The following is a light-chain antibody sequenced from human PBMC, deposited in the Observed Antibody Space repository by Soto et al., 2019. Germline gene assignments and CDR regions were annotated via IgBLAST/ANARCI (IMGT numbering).Light chain of an antibody. CDR2: GAS. CDR1: QSVSSSY. CDR3: QQYGSSPA. Sequence: EIVLTQSPGTLSLSPGERATLSCRASQSVSSSYLAWYQQKPGQAPRLLIYGASSRATGIPDRFSGSGSGTDFTFTISRLEPEDFEVYYCQQYGSSPAFGQGTKVEIK. J-gene: IGKJ1*01. V-gene: IGKV3-20*01.